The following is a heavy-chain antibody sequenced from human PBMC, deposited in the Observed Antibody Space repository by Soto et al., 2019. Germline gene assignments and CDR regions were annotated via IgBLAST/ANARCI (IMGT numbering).Heavy chain of an antibody. CDR1: GFTFSSYE. D-gene: IGHD2-21*02. J-gene: IGHJ4*02. CDR3: ARDKGTDTGAIDN. Sequence: EVQLVESGGGLVQPGGSLRLSCAASGFTFSSYEMNWVRQAPGKGLEWVSYINSGGTNIYYADSVKGRFTISRHNAKSSLHLQMNSLRADDTAVYYCARDKGTDTGAIDNWGQGILVTVSS. V-gene: IGHV3-48*03. CDR2: INSGGTNI.